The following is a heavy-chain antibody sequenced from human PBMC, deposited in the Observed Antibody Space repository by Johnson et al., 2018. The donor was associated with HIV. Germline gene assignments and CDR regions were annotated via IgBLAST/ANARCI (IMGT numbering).Heavy chain of an antibody. V-gene: IGHV3-7*03. Sequence: VQLVESGGGVVQPGRSLRLSCAASGFTFNSYPMHWVRQAPGKGLEWVANIKQDGSEKYYVDSVKGRFTISRDNAKNSLYLQMNSLRAEDTAVYYCVTPVAAAGPDAFDIWGQGTMVTVSS. CDR1: GFTFNSYP. CDR2: IKQDGSEK. J-gene: IGHJ3*02. CDR3: VTPVAAAGPDAFDI. D-gene: IGHD6-13*01.